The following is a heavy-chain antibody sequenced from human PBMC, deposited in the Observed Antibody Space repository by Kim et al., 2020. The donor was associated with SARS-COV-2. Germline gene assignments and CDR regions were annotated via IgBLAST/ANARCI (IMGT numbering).Heavy chain of an antibody. CDR2: IRDDGGTK. CDR1: GFTFSNSG. Sequence: GGSLRLSCAVSGFTFSNSGMHWVRQAPGKGLVWVAAIRDDGGTKKYADSVKGRFTISRDNANNTFFLQMNNLRADDTAIYYCAREFGDYGGGGFDIWGQGTPVTVFS. D-gene: IGHD3-16*01. V-gene: IGHV3-74*01. J-gene: IGHJ3*02. CDR3: AREFGDYGGGGFDI.